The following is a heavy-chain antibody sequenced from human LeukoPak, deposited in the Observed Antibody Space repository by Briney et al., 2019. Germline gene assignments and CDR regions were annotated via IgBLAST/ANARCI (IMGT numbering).Heavy chain of an antibody. Sequence: SETLSLTCTVSGYSISSGYYWGWIRQPPGKGLEWIGSIYHSGSTYYNPSLKSRVTISVDTSKNQFSLKLSSVTAADTAVYYCAKGVRIQLQLEDWGQGTLVTVSS. CDR1: GYSISSGYY. V-gene: IGHV4-38-2*02. J-gene: IGHJ4*02. CDR3: AKGVRIQLQLED. D-gene: IGHD1-1*01. CDR2: IYHSGST.